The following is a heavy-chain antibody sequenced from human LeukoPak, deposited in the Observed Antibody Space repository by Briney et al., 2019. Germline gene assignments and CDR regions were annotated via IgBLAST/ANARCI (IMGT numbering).Heavy chain of an antibody. D-gene: IGHD3-10*01. J-gene: IGHJ6*02. CDR1: GFTFSNAW. CDR3: STCLSRVGTRYFGTDV. Sequence: GGSLRLSCAASGFTFSNAWMIWVRQAPGKGLEWIGRIKTKTDAGTTDYAAPVKGRFTISRDDSKTTVYLQMNSLKTEDTAVYYCSTCLSRVGTRYFGTDVWGQGTTVT. CDR2: IKTKTDAGTT. V-gene: IGHV3-15*01.